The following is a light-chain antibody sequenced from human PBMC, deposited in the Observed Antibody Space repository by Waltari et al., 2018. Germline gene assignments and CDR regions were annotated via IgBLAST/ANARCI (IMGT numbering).Light chain of an antibody. CDR1: QNINKY. Sequence: EIMLTQSPGPLSLFPGERATLSCRASQNINKYLAWYQHKPGQAPRLLIYDASSRATGIPDRFSGSGSGTDFSLTISRLEPEDFAVYYCQKYGSLPATFGQGTKVEIK. V-gene: IGKV3-20*01. CDR3: QKYGSLPAT. CDR2: DAS. J-gene: IGKJ1*01.